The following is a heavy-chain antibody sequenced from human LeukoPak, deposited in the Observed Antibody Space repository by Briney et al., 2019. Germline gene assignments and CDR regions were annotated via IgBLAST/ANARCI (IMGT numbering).Heavy chain of an antibody. D-gene: IGHD1-26*01. CDR2: IRYDGSNK. J-gene: IGHJ6*03. V-gene: IGHV3-30*02. Sequence: PGGSLRLSCAASGFTFSSYGMHWVRQAPGKGLERVAFIRYDGSNKYYADSVKGRFTISRDNSKNTLYLQMNSLRAEDTAVYYCAKGKSGAYYYMDVWGKGTTVTVSS. CDR1: GFTFSSYG. CDR3: AKGKSGAYYYMDV.